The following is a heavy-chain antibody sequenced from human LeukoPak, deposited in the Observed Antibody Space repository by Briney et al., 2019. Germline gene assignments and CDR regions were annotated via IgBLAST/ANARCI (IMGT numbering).Heavy chain of an antibody. CDR1: GGSISGFV. V-gene: IGHV4-59*08. Sequence: RSSETLSLTCTVSGGSISGFVWSWIRQPPGEGLDYLGFIYDTGTPTNYNPLLKGRVTLSVDTSKNQFSLNLKSVTAADTAVYYCARLTKGEQWLAYYFDYWGQGALVTVSS. J-gene: IGHJ4*02. CDR2: IYDTGTPT. D-gene: IGHD6-19*01. CDR3: ARLTKGEQWLAYYFDY.